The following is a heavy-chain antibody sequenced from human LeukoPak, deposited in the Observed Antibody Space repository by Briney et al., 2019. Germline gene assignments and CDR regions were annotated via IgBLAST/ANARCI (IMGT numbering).Heavy chain of an antibody. CDR3: ARGHTAVTRHFDF. D-gene: IGHD4-17*01. Sequence: GGSLRLSCAASGFTFSNYNMNWVRHAPGKGLEWVSIISSGSSAIFSADALKGRFTISRDDAKNLLYPDMNSLRAEDTAVYYCARGHTAVTRHFDFWGQGTLVTVSS. CDR2: ISSGSSAI. V-gene: IGHV3-21*01. J-gene: IGHJ4*02. CDR1: GFTFSNYN.